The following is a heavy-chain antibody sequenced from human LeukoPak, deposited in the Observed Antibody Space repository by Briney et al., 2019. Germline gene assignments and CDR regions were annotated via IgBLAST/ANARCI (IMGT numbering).Heavy chain of an antibody. CDR3: ARESTGTVAGALDI. CDR2: IIPILGIA. Sequence: SVKVSCKASGGTFSSYAISWVRQAPGQGLEWMGRIIPILGIANYAQKFQGRVTITADKSTSTAYMELSSLRSEDTAVYYCARESTGTVAGALDIWGQGTMVTVSS. D-gene: IGHD4-23*01. J-gene: IGHJ3*02. V-gene: IGHV1-69*04. CDR1: GGTFSSYA.